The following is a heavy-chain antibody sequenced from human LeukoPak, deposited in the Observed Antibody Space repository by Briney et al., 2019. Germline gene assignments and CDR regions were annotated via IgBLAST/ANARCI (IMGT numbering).Heavy chain of an antibody. CDR3: ARVSSLITMARGVMRWFDP. D-gene: IGHD3-10*01. CDR2: INHSGST. V-gene: IGHV4-30-2*01. CDR1: GGXISSGGYY. Sequence: SQTLSLTCTVSGGXISSGGYYWSWIRQPPGKGLEWIGEINHSGSTNYNPSLKSRVTISVDTSKNQFSLKLSSVTAADTAVYYCARVSSLITMARGVMRWFDPWGQGTLVTVSS. J-gene: IGHJ5*02.